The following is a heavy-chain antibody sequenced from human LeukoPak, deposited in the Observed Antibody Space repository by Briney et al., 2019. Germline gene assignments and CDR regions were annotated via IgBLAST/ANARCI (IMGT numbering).Heavy chain of an antibody. J-gene: IGHJ4*02. D-gene: IGHD3-10*01. V-gene: IGHV3-30-3*01. CDR1: GFTFSSYA. CDR3: ARESTSELLWFGELLPFDY. CDR2: ISYDGSNK. Sequence: PGRSLRLSCAASGFTFSSYAMHWVRQAPGKGLEWVAVISYDGSNKYYADSVKGRFTISRDNSKNTLYLQMNSLRAEDTAVYYCARESTSELLWFGELLPFDYWGQGTLVTVSS.